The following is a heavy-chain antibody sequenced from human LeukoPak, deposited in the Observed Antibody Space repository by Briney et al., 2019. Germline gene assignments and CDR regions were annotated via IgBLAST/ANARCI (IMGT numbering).Heavy chain of an antibody. V-gene: IGHV3-66*01. Sequence: GGSLRLSCGASGFSVSNNYMGWVRQAPGKGLEWVPGIYEGGNTYYGDSVKGRFTISRDNFKNNLYLQMRSLRAEDTAVYYCARGGYDMFLWGQGATVTVSS. D-gene: IGHD3-22*01. CDR3: ARGGYDMFL. J-gene: IGHJ6*02. CDR2: IYEGGNT. CDR1: GFSVSNNY.